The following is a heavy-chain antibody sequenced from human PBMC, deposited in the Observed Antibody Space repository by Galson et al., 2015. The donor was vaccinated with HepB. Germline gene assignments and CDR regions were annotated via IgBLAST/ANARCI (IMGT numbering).Heavy chain of an antibody. Sequence: SVKVSCKASGCTFTSYGISWVRQAPGQGLEWMGWISAYNGNTNYAQKLQGRVTMTTDTSTSTAYMELRSLRSDDTAVYYCARVFDGAAANPAWFDPWGQGTLVTVSS. D-gene: IGHD6-13*01. J-gene: IGHJ5*02. CDR1: GCTFTSYG. CDR2: ISAYNGNT. V-gene: IGHV1-18*01. CDR3: ARVFDGAAANPAWFDP.